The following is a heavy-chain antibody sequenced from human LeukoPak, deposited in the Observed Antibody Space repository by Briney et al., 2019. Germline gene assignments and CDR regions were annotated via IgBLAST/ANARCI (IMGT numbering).Heavy chain of an antibody. CDR1: GGSISSYY. V-gene: IGHV4-59*12. CDR3: ARGWDPYSSSLDY. CDR2: IYYSGST. J-gene: IGHJ4*02. D-gene: IGHD6-13*01. Sequence: SETLSLTCTVSGGSISSYYWSWIRQPPGKGLVWIGYIYYSGSTNYNPSLKSRVTISVDTSKNQVSLQLKSVTPEDTAVYYCARGWDPYSSSLDYWGQGTLVTVSS.